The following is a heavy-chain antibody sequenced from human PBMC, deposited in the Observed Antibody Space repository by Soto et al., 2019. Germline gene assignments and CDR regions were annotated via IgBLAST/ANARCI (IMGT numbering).Heavy chain of an antibody. CDR1: GGSFSGYY. CDR2: IAQSGST. J-gene: IGHJ5*01. D-gene: IGHD3-10*01. V-gene: IGHV4-34*01. CDR3: AGGRDAVVRGVIYWFDS. Sequence: QVQLQQWGAGLLKSSETLSLTCAVYGGSFSGYYWNWLRQPPGEGLGWIGKIAQSGSTNYNPSLKSRVTMSCDTTRSQFSLKLSSVTAMDTSVYYCAGGRDAVVRGVIYWFDSCGQGTLVIVSS.